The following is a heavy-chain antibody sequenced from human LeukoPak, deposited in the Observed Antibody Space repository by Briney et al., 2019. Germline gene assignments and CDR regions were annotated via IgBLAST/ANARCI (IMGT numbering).Heavy chain of an antibody. CDR2: IKQDGSEK. V-gene: IGHV3-7*01. Sequence: GGSLRLSCAASGFTFSSYAMSWVRQAPGKGLEWVANIKQDGSEKYYVDSVKGRFTISRDNAKNSLYLQMNSLRAEDTAVYYCARDLGAVAGTEFDYWGQGTLVTVSS. CDR1: GFTFSSYA. D-gene: IGHD6-19*01. J-gene: IGHJ4*02. CDR3: ARDLGAVAGTEFDY.